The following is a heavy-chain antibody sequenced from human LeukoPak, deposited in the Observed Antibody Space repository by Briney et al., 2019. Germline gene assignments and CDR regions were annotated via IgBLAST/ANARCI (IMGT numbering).Heavy chain of an antibody. V-gene: IGHV3-33*01. CDR2: IRYDGSNE. CDR1: GFTFSSYG. CDR3: ARDNHYYGSGSYDY. J-gene: IGHJ4*02. Sequence: PGGSLRLSCAASGFTFSSYGMHWVRQAPGKGREWVAVIRYDGSNEYYADSVKGRFIISRDNSKNTLYLQMNSLRAEDTAVYYCARDNHYYGSGSYDYWGQGTLVTVSS. D-gene: IGHD3-10*01.